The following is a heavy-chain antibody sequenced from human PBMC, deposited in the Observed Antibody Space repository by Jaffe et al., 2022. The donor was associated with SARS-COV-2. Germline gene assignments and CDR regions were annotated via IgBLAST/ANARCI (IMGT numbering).Heavy chain of an antibody. CDR1: GFTFSTYW. V-gene: IGHV3-7*01. J-gene: IGHJ4*02. Sequence: EVQLVESGGGLVQPGGSLRLSCAASGFTFSTYWMSWVRQAPGKGLEWVANIKHDGSGKYYVGSVKGRFTISRDNANNSLYLQMNSLRAEDTALYYCARDSDVSSGGSDYWGQGTLVTVSS. D-gene: IGHD2-15*01. CDR2: IKHDGSGK. CDR3: ARDSDVSSGGSDY.